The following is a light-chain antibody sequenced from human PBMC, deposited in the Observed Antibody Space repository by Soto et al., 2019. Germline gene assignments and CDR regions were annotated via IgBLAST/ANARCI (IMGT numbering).Light chain of an antibody. J-gene: IGKJ3*01. CDR2: DAS. CDR3: QQYNTCPLA. Sequence: ETVMTQSPATLSVSQGERPTLSCRASQSVSSNLAWYQQKPCQAPRRLLYDASTRATGIPPRFSSSGSATDFTLHISSLQTEDFAVYYCQQYNTCPLAFGPGTKVDI. CDR1: QSVSSN. V-gene: IGKV3-15*01.